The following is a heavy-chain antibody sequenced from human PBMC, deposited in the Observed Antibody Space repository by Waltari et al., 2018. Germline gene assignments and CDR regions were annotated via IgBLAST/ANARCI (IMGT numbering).Heavy chain of an antibody. CDR1: SFNVRSSY. CDR3: ARGNTKYGMDV. D-gene: IGHD3-10*01. J-gene: IGHJ6*02. Sequence: EVQLVESGGHLIQPGGSLRLPCAASSFNVRSSYMNWVRQAPGKGLEWVSILYHAGNTYYADSVKGRFTFSRDNSKNTLYLQMNSLRAEDTAVYYCARGNTKYGMDVWGQGTTVTVSS. CDR2: LYHAGNT. V-gene: IGHV3-53*01.